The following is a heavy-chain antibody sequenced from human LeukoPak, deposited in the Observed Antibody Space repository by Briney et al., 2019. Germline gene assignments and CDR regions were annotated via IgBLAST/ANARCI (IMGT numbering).Heavy chain of an antibody. V-gene: IGHV1-46*01. CDR3: ARDQEAFDY. CDR2: IYPRDGST. J-gene: IGHJ4*02. Sequence: ASVEVSCKASGYSFTSNYIHWVRQAPGQGLEWMGMIYPRDGSTSYAQKFQGRVTVTRDTSTSTVHMELSGLRSEDTAVYYCARDQEAFDYWGQGTLVTVSS. CDR1: GYSFTSNY.